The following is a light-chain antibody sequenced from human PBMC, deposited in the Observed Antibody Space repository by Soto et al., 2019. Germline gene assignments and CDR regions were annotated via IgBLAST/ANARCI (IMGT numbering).Light chain of an antibody. CDR2: EVS. CDR3: CSSAGSSTFEV. J-gene: IGLJ1*01. V-gene: IGLV2-23*02. Sequence: QSWLTQPGSRSRAPGGGATTSFTVNRRDFASHHLASWYQQHPGKAPKLMIYEVSKRPSGVSNRFSGSKSGNTASLTISGLQAEDEADYYCCSSAGSSTFEVLGTGTKVTVL. CDR1: RRDFASHHL.